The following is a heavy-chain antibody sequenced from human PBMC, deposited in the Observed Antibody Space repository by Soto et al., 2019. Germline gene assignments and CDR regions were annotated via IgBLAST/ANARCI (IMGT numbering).Heavy chain of an antibody. CDR1: GGSISSGGYY. Sequence: PSETLSLTCTVSGGSISSGGYYWSWIRQHPGKGLEWIGYIYYSGSTYYNPSLKSRVTISVDTSKNQFSLKLSSVTAADTAVYYCARVVCGGDCYYYYYYYGMDVWGQGTTVTVYS. CDR3: ARVVCGGDCYYYYYYYGMDV. CDR2: IYYSGST. D-gene: IGHD2-21*02. J-gene: IGHJ6*02. V-gene: IGHV4-31*03.